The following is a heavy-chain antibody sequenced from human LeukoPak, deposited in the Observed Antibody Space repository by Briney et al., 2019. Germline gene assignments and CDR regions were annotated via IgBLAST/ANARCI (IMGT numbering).Heavy chain of an antibody. CDR1: GYTFTSYG. Sequence: ASVKVPCKASGYTFTSYGISWVRQAPGQGLEWMGWISAYNGNTNYAQKLQGRVTVTTDTSTSTAYMELRSLRSDDTAVYYCAREHQITMVRGVIRGRWFDPWGQGTLVTVSS. J-gene: IGHJ5*02. V-gene: IGHV1-18*01. CDR3: AREHQITMVRGVIRGRWFDP. D-gene: IGHD3-10*01. CDR2: ISAYNGNT.